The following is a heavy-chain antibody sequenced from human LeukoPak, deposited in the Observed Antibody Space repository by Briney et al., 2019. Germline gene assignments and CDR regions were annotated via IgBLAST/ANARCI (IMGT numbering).Heavy chain of an antibody. CDR3: ARTTSLDY. CDR2: INSSGSYI. D-gene: IGHD1-1*01. Sequence: PGGSLRLSCAASGFTFSSYSMNWVRQAPGKGLEWVSSINSSGSYIYYADSVKCRFTISRDNAKNSLYLQMNSLRAEDTAVYYCARTTSLDYWGQGTLVTVSS. V-gene: IGHV3-21*01. J-gene: IGHJ4*02. CDR1: GFTFSSYS.